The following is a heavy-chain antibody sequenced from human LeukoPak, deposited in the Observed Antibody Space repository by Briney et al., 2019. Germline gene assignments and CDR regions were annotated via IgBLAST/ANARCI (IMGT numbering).Heavy chain of an antibody. CDR3: ARGGNYWPQWWFDP. J-gene: IGHJ5*02. CDR2: IHHSGST. CDR1: GGSISDYY. V-gene: IGHV4-59*01. D-gene: IGHD1-26*01. Sequence: PSETLSLTCSVSGGSISDYYWSWIRQPPGKGLEWIGNIHHSGSTNYNPSLKSRVTMSLDASKNQFSLELNSVTPADTAVYYCARGGNYWPQWWFDPWGRGTLVSVSS.